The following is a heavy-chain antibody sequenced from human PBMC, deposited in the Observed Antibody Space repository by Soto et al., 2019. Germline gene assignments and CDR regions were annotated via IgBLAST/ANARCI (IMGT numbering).Heavy chain of an antibody. J-gene: IGHJ5*02. CDR2: INPSGGST. CDR3: ARGARVAAASWDWFDP. CDR1: GYTFTSYY. V-gene: IGHV1-46*01. Sequence: ASVKVSCKASGYTFTSYYMHWVRQAPGQGLEWMGIINPSGGSTSYAQKFQGRVTMTRDTSTSTVYMELSSLRSEDTAVYYCARGARVAAASWDWFDPRGQGPLFPVSS. D-gene: IGHD6-13*01.